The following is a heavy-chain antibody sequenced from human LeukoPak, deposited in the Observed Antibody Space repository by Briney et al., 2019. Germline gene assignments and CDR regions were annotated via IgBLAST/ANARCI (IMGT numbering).Heavy chain of an antibody. V-gene: IGHV3-21*01. CDR3: ARDLVVVTGTADAFDI. J-gene: IGHJ3*02. D-gene: IGHD2-21*02. Sequence: GGPVRLSCAASGFTFSSYSMRWVRQARGKALEGVSSISSSSSYIYYADSVKGRFTISRGNAKNSLYLQMNSLRAEDTAVYYCARDLVVVTGTADAFDIWGQGTMVTVSS. CDR2: ISSSSSYI. CDR1: GFTFSSYS.